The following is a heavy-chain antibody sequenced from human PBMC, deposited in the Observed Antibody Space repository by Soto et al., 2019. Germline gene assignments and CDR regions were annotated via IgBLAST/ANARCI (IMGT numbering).Heavy chain of an antibody. D-gene: IGHD3-22*01. CDR3: ARLGAYYQSLDP. Sequence: ASVKVSCKASGYIFTTFGITWVRQAPGQGLEWMGWISTYNGNTNYAQKFQGRVTMTTDTSTSTAYMELRNLRSDDTAVYYCARLGAYYQSLDPWGPGTLVTVSS. J-gene: IGHJ5*02. V-gene: IGHV1-18*01. CDR1: GYIFTTFG. CDR2: ISTYNGNT.